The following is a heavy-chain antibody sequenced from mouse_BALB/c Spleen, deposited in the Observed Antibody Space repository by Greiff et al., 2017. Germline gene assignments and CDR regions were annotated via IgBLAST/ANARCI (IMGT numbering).Heavy chain of an antibody. CDR1: GYTFTEYI. Sequence: VHLVESGAGLVKPGASVKLSCKASGYTFTEYIIHWVKQRSGQGLEWIGWFYPGSGSIKYNEKFKDKATLTADKSSSTVYMELSRLTSEDSAVYFCARHEDDYDFFDYWGQGTTLTVSS. CDR3: ARHEDDYDFFDY. J-gene: IGHJ2*01. V-gene: IGHV1-62-2*01. CDR2: FYPGSGSI. D-gene: IGHD2-4*01.